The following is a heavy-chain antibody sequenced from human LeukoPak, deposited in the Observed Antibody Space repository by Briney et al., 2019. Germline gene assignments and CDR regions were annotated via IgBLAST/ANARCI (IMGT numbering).Heavy chain of an antibody. D-gene: IGHD6-13*01. CDR3: ARVPYSSSWYLDY. J-gene: IGHJ4*02. CDR1: GGSISSTSDY. CDR2: IYYSGST. Sequence: SETLSLTCTVSGGSISSTSDYWGWIRQPPGKGLEWIGNIYYSGSTCYNPSLKSRVTISVDTSKNQFSLKLNSVTAADTAVYYCARVPYSSSWYLDYWGQGTLVAVSS. V-gene: IGHV4-39*07.